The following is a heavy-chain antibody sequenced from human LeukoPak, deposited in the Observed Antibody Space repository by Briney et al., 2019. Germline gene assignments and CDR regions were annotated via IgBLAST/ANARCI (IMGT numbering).Heavy chain of an antibody. CDR1: GGSFTGHY. J-gene: IGHJ5*02. D-gene: IGHD2-21*02. CDR2: VYDNGNT. CDR3: ARVFRGVVTSNWFDP. V-gene: IGHV4-59*11. Sequence: SETLSLTCTVSGGSFTGHYWTWIRQSPGKGLEWIGFVYDNGNTNYNSSLQSRVTMSVDTSTNQLSLKMTSVTAADTAIYYCARVFRGVVTSNWFDPWGQGTLVTVSS.